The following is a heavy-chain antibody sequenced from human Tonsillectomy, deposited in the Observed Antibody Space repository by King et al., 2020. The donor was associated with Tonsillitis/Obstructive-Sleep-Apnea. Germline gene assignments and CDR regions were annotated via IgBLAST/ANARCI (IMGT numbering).Heavy chain of an antibody. CDR2: IYYSGST. CDR3: ARTSIEDRPYYYYYMDV. Sequence: LQLQESGPGLVKPSQTLSLTCTVSGGSISSGGYYWRWIRQHPGKGLEWIGYIYYSGSTYYNPSLKSRVTISVDTSKNQFSLKLSSVTAADTAVYYCARTSIEDRPYYYYYMDVWGKGTTVTVSS. V-gene: IGHV4-31*03. J-gene: IGHJ6*03. CDR1: GGSISSGGYY. D-gene: IGHD6-6*01.